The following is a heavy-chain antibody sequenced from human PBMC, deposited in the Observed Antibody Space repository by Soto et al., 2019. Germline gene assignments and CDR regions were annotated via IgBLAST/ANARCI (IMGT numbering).Heavy chain of an antibody. CDR3: AKEWSSGMDV. D-gene: IGHD2-15*01. CDR1: GFTFSSYG. J-gene: IGHJ6*02. CDR2: ISGSAGTT. V-gene: IGHV3-23*01. Sequence: GGSLRLSCAASGFTFSSYGMHWVRQAPGKGLEWVSSISGSAGTTYYADSVKGHFTISRDNSKSTLYLQMNSLRAEDTAVYYCAKEWSSGMDVWGQGTTVTVSS.